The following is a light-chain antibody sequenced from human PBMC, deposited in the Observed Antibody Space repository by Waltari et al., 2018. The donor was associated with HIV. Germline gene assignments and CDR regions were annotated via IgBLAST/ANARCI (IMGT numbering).Light chain of an antibody. J-gene: IGLJ1*01. Sequence: QSVLTQPPSASGTPGPRVTLSCSGSNSNLGSNTVNWYQQLPGTAPKLLIYGNSQRPSGVPDRFSGSKSGTSASLAISGLQSDDEAHYYCAAWDDSLSVYVFATGTKVTVL. CDR1: NSNLGSNT. V-gene: IGLV1-44*01. CDR3: AAWDDSLSVYV. CDR2: GNS.